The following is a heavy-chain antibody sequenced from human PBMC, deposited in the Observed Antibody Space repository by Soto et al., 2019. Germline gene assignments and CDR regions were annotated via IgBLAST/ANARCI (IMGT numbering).Heavy chain of an antibody. D-gene: IGHD3-22*01. CDR2: IHSDGITT. CDR1: GFTFSTYW. V-gene: IGHV3-74*01. CDR3: ARAIGPTLFDY. Sequence: GGSLRLSCAASGFTFSTYWMHWVRQAPGKGLVWVSRIHSDGITTLHADSVTGRFTISRENAKNSLYLQMNSLRAGDTAIYFCARAIGPTLFDYWGQGTLVTVSS. J-gene: IGHJ4*02.